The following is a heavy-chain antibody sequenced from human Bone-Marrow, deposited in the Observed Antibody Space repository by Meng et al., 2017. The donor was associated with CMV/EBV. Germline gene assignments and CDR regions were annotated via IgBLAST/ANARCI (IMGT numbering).Heavy chain of an antibody. CDR2: ISYDGSNK. V-gene: IGHV3-30*03. J-gene: IGHJ5*02. Sequence: LGFSWAASGFTFISYGMHWVRQAQGKGLEWVAIISYDGSNKYYADSVKGRFTISRDNSKNTLYLQMNSLRAEDTAVYYCASRAWFDPWGQGTLVTVSS. CDR3: ASRAWFDP. CDR1: GFTFISYG.